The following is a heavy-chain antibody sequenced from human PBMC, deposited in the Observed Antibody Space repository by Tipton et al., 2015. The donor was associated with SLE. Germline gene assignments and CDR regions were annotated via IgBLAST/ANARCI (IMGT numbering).Heavy chain of an antibody. Sequence: TLSLTCAVSGGSVSGYYLTWIRQPPGKGLEWIGEIHYNGGTNFDPSLKSRVSMSLDTSKNQFSLKLTSLTAADTGVYFCARDTRGNWHNYWGQGTLVTVSS. CDR3: ARDTRGNWHNY. J-gene: IGHJ4*02. CDR2: IHYNGGT. D-gene: IGHD1/OR15-1a*01. CDR1: GGSVSGYY. V-gene: IGHV4-34*01.